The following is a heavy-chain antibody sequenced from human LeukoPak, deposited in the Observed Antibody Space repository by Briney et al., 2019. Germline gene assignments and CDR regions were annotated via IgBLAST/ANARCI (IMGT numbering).Heavy chain of an antibody. V-gene: IGHV3-21*01. Sequence: PGGSLRLSCAASGFTFSSYSMNWVRQAPGKGLEWVSSISSSSSYIYYADSVKGRFTISRDNAKNSLYLQMNSLRAEDTAVYYCARAKNADIVVVPAASPDYYYYGMDVWGQGTTVTVSS. CDR1: GFTFSSYS. D-gene: IGHD2-2*01. CDR3: ARAKNADIVVVPAASPDYYYYGMDV. J-gene: IGHJ6*02. CDR2: ISSSSSYI.